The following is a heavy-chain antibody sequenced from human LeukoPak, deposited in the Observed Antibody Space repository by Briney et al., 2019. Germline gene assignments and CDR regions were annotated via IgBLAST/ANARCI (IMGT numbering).Heavy chain of an antibody. J-gene: IGHJ4*02. CDR3: AEDPGGRNGYTY. CDR2: IRYDGSNK. Sequence: GGSLRLSCAASGFTFSSYGMHWVRQAPGKGLEWVAFIRYDGSNKYYEDSVKGRFTISRDNSKNMLYLQMNSLRAEDTAVYYCAEDPGGRNGYTYWGQGTLVTVSS. V-gene: IGHV3-30*02. D-gene: IGHD1-26*01. CDR1: GFTFSSYG.